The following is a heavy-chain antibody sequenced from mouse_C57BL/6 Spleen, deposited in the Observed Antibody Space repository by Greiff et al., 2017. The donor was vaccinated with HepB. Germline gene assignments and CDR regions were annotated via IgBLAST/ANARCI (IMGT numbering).Heavy chain of an antibody. CDR1: GYTFTSYW. CDR2: IDPSDSYT. D-gene: IGHD1-2*01. J-gene: IGHJ2*01. Sequence: VQLQQPGAELVMPGASVKLSCKASGYTFTSYWMHWVKQRPGQGLEWIGEIDPSDSYTNYNQKFKGKSTLTVDKSSSTAYMQLSSLTSEDSAVYYCARPSITTAYYFDYWGQGTTLTVSS. V-gene: IGHV1-69*01. CDR3: ARPSITTAYYFDY.